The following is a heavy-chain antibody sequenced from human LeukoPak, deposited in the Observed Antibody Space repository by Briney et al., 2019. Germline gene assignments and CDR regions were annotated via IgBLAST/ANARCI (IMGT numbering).Heavy chain of an antibody. V-gene: IGHV4-34*01. D-gene: IGHD6-13*01. CDR3: ARGRYLTTSGGAAAGFLDY. Sequence: SETLSLTCTVYGGSLNAYYWSWIRQPPGKGLEWIGEINHSGSTNYNPSLKSRVTISVDTSQKQFSLRLTSATAADTAVYYCARGRYLTTSGGAAAGFLDYWGQGSLVTVST. J-gene: IGHJ4*02. CDR2: INHSGST. CDR1: GGSLNAYY.